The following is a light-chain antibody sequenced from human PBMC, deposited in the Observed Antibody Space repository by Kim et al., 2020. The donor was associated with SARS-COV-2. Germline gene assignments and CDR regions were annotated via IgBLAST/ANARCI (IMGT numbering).Light chain of an antibody. CDR1: NSDVGNNNY. V-gene: IGLV2-14*03. CDR3: SSYTNNIWI. CDR2: DVT. Sequence: GQSITISCTGTNSDVGNNNYVSWYQQHPDKVPKRIIYDVTNRPSGVSNRFSGSKSGNAASLTISSLQAEDEADYYCSSYTNNIWIFGGGTQLTVL. J-gene: IGLJ2*01.